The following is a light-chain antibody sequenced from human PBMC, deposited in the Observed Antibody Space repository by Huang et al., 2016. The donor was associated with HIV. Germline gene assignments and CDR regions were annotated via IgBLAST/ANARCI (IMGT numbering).Light chain of an antibody. V-gene: IGKV2-30*02. Sequence: VVLTQSPLYLSVTLGQPASISCRFSQSLIHSNGNTYLNWFQQRPGQSPRRLISQLSRRDSGVPDRFSGSGSGTDFTLKISRVEAEDVGVYYCMQGTHLFTFGGGTRVDIK. CDR2: QLS. CDR3: MQGTHLFT. CDR1: QSLIHSNGNTY. J-gene: IGKJ4*01.